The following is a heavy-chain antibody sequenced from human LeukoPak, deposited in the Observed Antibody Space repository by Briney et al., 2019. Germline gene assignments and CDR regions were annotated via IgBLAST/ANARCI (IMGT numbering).Heavy chain of an antibody. CDR1: GFTFSDYW. Sequence: PGGSLRLSCVASGFTFSDYWMSWVRQAPGKGLEWVANIKQDGSEKNYMDSVKGRFTIPRDNAKNSLHLQMNSLRAEDTAVYYCARDFRGTFDYWGQGTLVAVSS. CDR2: IKQDGSEK. D-gene: IGHD3-10*01. J-gene: IGHJ4*02. CDR3: ARDFRGTFDY. V-gene: IGHV3-7*01.